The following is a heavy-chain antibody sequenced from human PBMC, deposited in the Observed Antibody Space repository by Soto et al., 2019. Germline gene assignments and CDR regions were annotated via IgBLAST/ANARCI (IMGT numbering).Heavy chain of an antibody. CDR3: ARNSRLHYYYYYGMDV. CDR2: INHSGST. Sequence: SETLSLTCAVYGGSFSGYYWSWIRQPPGKGLEWIGEINHSGSTNYNPSPKSRVTISVDTSKNQFSLKLSSVTAADTAVYYCARNSRLHYYYYYGMDVWGQGTTVTV. J-gene: IGHJ6*02. V-gene: IGHV4-34*01. D-gene: IGHD6-13*01. CDR1: GGSFSGYY.